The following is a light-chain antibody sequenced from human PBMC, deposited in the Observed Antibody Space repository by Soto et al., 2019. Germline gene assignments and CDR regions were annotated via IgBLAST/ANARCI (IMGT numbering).Light chain of an antibody. CDR3: TAWDDSLQGVL. J-gene: IGLJ2*01. Sequence: QSVLTQPPSASGTAGQRVTISCSGSSSNIGSNTVNWYQQFPGTAPKLLIYSSILRPSGVPDRFSGSKSGTSASLAITGLQSEDEADYDFTAWDDSLQGVLFGGGTKLTVL. V-gene: IGLV1-44*01. CDR1: SSNIGSNT. CDR2: SSI.